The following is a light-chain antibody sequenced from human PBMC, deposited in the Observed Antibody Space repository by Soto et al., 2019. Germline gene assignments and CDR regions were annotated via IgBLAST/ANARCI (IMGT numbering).Light chain of an antibody. CDR3: SSFRSTSTSYV. CDR2: DVS. Sequence: QSVLTQPASVSGSPGQSITISCTGTSSDIGDSNYVSWYQQHPGKAPKLVIYDVSNRPSGVSNRFSGSKSANTASLTISGLQAEDEADYSCSSFRSTSTSYVFGTGTKVTDL. J-gene: IGLJ1*01. V-gene: IGLV2-14*03. CDR1: SSDIGDSNY.